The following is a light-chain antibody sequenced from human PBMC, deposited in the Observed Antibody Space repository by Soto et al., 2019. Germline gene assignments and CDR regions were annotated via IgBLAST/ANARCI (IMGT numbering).Light chain of an antibody. J-gene: IGLJ2*01. CDR3: QSYDSSLSVSI. CDR2: GNS. CDR1: SSNIGAGYD. V-gene: IGLV1-40*01. Sequence: QAVVTQPPSVSGAPGQRVTISCTGSSSNIGAGYDVHWYQQLPGTAPKLLIYGNSNRPSGVPDRFSGSKSGTSASLAITGLQAEDEADYYFQSYDSSLSVSIFGGGTKLTVL.